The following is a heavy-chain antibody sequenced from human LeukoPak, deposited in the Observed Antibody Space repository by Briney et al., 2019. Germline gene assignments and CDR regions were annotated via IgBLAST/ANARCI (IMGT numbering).Heavy chain of an antibody. V-gene: IGHV4-39*07. CDR2: INHSGST. CDR1: GGSISSSSYY. Sequence: KASETLSLTCTVSGGSISSSSYYWGWIRQPPGKGLEWIGEINHSGSTNYNPSLKSRVTISVDTSKNQFSLKLSSVTAADTAVYYCARGHSYYYYGMDVWGQGTTVTVSS. J-gene: IGHJ6*02. CDR3: ARGHSYYYYGMDV.